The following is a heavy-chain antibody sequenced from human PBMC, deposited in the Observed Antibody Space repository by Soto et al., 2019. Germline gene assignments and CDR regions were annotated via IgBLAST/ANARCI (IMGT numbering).Heavy chain of an antibody. D-gene: IGHD3-22*01. J-gene: IGHJ5*02. CDR1: GGSISSYY. Sequence: QVQLQESGPGLVKPSETLSLTCTVSGGSISSYYWSWIRQPPGKGLEWIGYIYYSGSTNYNPSLRRRVPTSVAKRNDQFSLKLSSVSAADTAVYYCARGSLYYDSSGYYPNWFDPWGQGTLVTVSS. CDR2: IYYSGST. V-gene: IGHV4-59*01. CDR3: ARGSLYYDSSGYYPNWFDP.